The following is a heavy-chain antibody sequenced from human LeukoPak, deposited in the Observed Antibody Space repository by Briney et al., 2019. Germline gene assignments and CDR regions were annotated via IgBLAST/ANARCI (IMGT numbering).Heavy chain of an antibody. CDR3: AREGLRGIIDY. J-gene: IGHJ4*02. CDR1: GGSISSYY. D-gene: IGHD6-13*01. CDR2: IYCSGST. V-gene: IGHV4-59*01. Sequence: SETLSLTCTVSGGSISSYYWSWIRQPPGKGLEWIGYIYCSGSTNYNPSLKSRVTISVDTSKNQFSLKLSSVTAADTAVYYCAREGLRGIIDYWGQGTLVTVSS.